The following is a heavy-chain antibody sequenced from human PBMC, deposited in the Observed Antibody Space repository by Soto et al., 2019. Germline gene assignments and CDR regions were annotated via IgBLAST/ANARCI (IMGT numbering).Heavy chain of an antibody. D-gene: IGHD6-6*01. Sequence: GGSLRLSCAASGFTFSSYEMNWVRQAPGKGLEWVSYIGSSGSTIYYADSVKGRFTISRDNAKNSLYLQMNSLRAEDTAVYYCARGVEYSSSSFAFDIWGQGTMVTVSS. CDR1: GFTFSSYE. CDR3: ARGVEYSSSSFAFDI. CDR2: IGSSGSTI. V-gene: IGHV3-48*03. J-gene: IGHJ3*02.